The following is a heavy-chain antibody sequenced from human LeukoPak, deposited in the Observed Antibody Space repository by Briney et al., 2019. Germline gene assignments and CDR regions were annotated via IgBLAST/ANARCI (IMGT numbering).Heavy chain of an antibody. CDR2: IKQDGSEK. Sequence: GGSLRLSCAVSGFTFSRYWMTWVRQAPGKGPEWVANIKQDGSEKNYVDSVKGRFTISRDNAKISLYLQMNSLRGDDTAVYYCARASTVATGWLDSWGQGTLVTVSS. J-gene: IGHJ5*01. CDR1: GFTFSRYW. V-gene: IGHV3-7*01. D-gene: IGHD4-17*01. CDR3: ARASTVATGWLDS.